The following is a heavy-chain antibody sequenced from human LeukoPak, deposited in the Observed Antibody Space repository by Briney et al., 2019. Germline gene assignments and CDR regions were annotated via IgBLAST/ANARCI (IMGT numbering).Heavy chain of an antibody. V-gene: IGHV3-21*01. J-gene: IGHJ6*02. Sequence: GGSLRLSCAASGFTFSSYSMNWVRQAPGKGLEWVSSISSSSSYIYYADSVKGRSTISRDNAKNSLYLQMNSLRAEDTAVYYCARSLQLRIAVAVAYGMDVWGQGTTVTVSS. CDR3: ARSLQLRIAVAVAYGMDV. CDR2: ISSSSSYI. D-gene: IGHD6-19*01. CDR1: GFTFSSYS.